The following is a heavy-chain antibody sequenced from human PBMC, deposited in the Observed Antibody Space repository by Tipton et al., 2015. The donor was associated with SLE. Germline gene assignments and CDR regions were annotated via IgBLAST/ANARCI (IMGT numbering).Heavy chain of an antibody. D-gene: IGHD4-17*01. V-gene: IGHV4-38-2*02. Sequence: TLSLTCIVSGASISRGYYWGWIRQSPGKGLEWIGTTYYSGSTHYNPSLESRVTMLVDTSKNQFSLKLSSVTAADTATYYCARLGRTVTTIDYWGQGTLVTVSS. J-gene: IGHJ4*02. CDR3: ARLGRTVTTIDY. CDR2: TYYSGST. CDR1: GASISRGYY.